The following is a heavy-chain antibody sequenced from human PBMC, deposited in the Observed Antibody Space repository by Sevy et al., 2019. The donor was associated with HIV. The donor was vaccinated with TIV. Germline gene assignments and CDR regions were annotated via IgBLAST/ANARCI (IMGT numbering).Heavy chain of an antibody. J-gene: IGHJ4*02. Sequence: ASVKVCCKASGGTFSSYAISWVRQAPGQGLEWMGGIIPIFGTANYAQKFQGRVTITADESTSTAYMELSSLRSEDTAVYYCARGYCSGGSCDPTYYFDYWGQGTLVTVSS. V-gene: IGHV1-69*13. D-gene: IGHD2-15*01. CDR2: IIPIFGTA. CDR1: GGTFSSYA. CDR3: ARGYCSGGSCDPTYYFDY.